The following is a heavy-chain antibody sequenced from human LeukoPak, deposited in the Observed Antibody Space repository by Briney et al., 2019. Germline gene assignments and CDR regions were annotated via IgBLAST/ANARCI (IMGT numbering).Heavy chain of an antibody. CDR1: GGSISSSNW. V-gene: IGHV3-53*01. Sequence: GTLSLTCAVSGGSISSSNWWSWVRQPPGKGLEWVSVLYSGGTTYYADSVKGRFTISRDTSKNTLYLQMNSLRAQDTALYYCARGSTSAAGITYWGQGTLVTVSS. D-gene: IGHD6-13*01. CDR3: ARGSTSAAGITY. J-gene: IGHJ4*02. CDR2: LYSGGTT.